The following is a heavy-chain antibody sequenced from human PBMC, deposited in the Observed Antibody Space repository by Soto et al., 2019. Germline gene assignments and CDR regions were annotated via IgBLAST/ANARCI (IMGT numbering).Heavy chain of an antibody. Sequence: EVQLLDSGGGLVQPGGSLRLSCAASGFSFSDYAMNWVRQAPGKGLEWVSEISATGGSTFYADFVKGRFTISRDNSKNILYLHLTSLRDEDTARYYCAKASSAWYDSKSYYFDDWGPGTLVTVSS. CDR3: AKASSAWYDSKSYYFDD. D-gene: IGHD6-19*01. J-gene: IGHJ4*02. CDR2: ISATGGST. V-gene: IGHV3-23*01. CDR1: GFSFSDYA.